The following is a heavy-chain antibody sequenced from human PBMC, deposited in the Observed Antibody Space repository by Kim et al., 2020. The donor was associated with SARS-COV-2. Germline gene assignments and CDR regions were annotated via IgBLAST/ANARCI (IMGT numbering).Heavy chain of an antibody. Sequence: YAQKFQGRVTMTRNTSISTAYMELSSLRSEDTAVYYCARRGSSYYGMDVWGQGTTVTVSS. CDR3: ARRGSSYYGMDV. J-gene: IGHJ6*02. V-gene: IGHV1-8*01. D-gene: IGHD3-16*01.